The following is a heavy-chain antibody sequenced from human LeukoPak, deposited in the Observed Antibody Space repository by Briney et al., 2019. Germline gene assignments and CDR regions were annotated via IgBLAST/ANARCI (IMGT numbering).Heavy chain of an antibody. Sequence: SETLSLTCTVSGGSISSGGYYWSWIRQHPGKGLEWIGYIYYSGSTYYNPFLKSRVTTSVDTSKNQFSLKLSSVTAADTAVYYCARRGPLAAAGTSFDYWGQGTLVTVSS. D-gene: IGHD6-13*01. CDR3: ARRGPLAAAGTSFDY. CDR1: GGSISSGGYY. V-gene: IGHV4-31*03. J-gene: IGHJ4*02. CDR2: IYYSGST.